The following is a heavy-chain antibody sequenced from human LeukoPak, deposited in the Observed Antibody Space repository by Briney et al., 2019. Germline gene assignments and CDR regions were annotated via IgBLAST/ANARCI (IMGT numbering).Heavy chain of an antibody. V-gene: IGHV1-3*01. CDR3: ARRGRGDGYFIDY. CDR1: GYTFTNYA. J-gene: IGHJ4*02. D-gene: IGHD5-24*01. Sequence: ASVKVSCKGSGYTFTNYAIHWVRQAPGQSLEWLGWINPGNGDTKYSQDFQGRVTINTDTSAATAYVELNSLTSEDTAMYYCARRGRGDGYFIDYWGQGTLVTVSS. CDR2: INPGNGDT.